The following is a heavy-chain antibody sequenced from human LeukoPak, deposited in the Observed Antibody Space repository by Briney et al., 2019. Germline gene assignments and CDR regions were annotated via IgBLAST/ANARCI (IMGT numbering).Heavy chain of an antibody. CDR1: GFPLSSYA. CDR3: ARGGYGSESSGYSPTIFEF. Sequence: GGSLRLSCAVSGFPLSSYAMSWVRQAPGKGLEWVSATSSSDAGTYYADSVRGRFTISRDNSKNTLYLQMNSLRAEDAAVYYCARGGYGSESSGYSPTIFEFWGQGTLVTVSS. CDR2: TSSSDAGT. D-gene: IGHD3-22*01. J-gene: IGHJ4*02. V-gene: IGHV3-23*01.